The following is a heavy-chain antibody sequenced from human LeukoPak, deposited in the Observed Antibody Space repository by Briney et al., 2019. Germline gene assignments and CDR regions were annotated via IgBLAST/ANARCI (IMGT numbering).Heavy chain of an antibody. Sequence: PGGSLRLSCAASGFTFSSYAMNWVRQAPGKGLEWIGEIYHSGSTNYNPSLKSRVTISVDKSKNQFSLKLSSVTAADTAVYYCARGAPRFGVTEDWGQGTLVTVSS. J-gene: IGHJ4*02. CDR1: GFTFSSYAM. CDR3: ARGAPRFGVTED. V-gene: IGHV4-4*02. D-gene: IGHD4-11*01. CDR2: IYHSGST.